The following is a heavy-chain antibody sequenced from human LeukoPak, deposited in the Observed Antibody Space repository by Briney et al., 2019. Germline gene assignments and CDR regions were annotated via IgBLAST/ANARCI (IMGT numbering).Heavy chain of an antibody. CDR3: TRREQGSGWPYYYYYMDV. D-gene: IGHD6-19*01. CDR1: GFTFSSYS. Sequence: GGSLRLSCAASGFTFSSYSMNWVRQAPGKGLEWVGFIRSKAYGGTTEYAASVKGRFTISRDDSKSTAYLQMNSLKTEDTAVYYCTRREQGSGWPYYYYYMDVWGKGTTVTISS. J-gene: IGHJ6*03. CDR2: IRSKAYGGTT. V-gene: IGHV3-49*04.